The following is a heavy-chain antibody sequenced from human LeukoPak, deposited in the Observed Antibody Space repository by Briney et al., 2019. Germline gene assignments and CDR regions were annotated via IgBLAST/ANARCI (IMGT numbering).Heavy chain of an antibody. J-gene: IGHJ4*02. Sequence: GGSLRLSCAASGFTFSSYNMNWVRQAPGKGLEWVSYISSRSSTIYYADSVKGRFTISRDNAKNSLYLQMNSLRDEDTAVYYCAREYSSSSGSVSDYWGQGTLVTVSS. CDR2: ISSRSSTI. CDR3: AREYSSSSGSVSDY. V-gene: IGHV3-48*02. D-gene: IGHD6-6*01. CDR1: GFTFSSYN.